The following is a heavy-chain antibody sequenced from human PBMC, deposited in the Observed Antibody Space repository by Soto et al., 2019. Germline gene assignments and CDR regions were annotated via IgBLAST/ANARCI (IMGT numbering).Heavy chain of an antibody. J-gene: IGHJ6*02. Sequence: QVQLVESGGGVVQPGRSLRLSCAASGFTFSSYGMHWVRQAPGKGLEWVAVISYDGSNKYYADSVKGRFTISRDNSKNTLYLQPNSLRAEDTAVYYCAKEGSGETSAYYYYYYGMDVWGQGTTVTVSS. CDR2: ISYDGSNK. CDR1: GFTFSSYG. D-gene: IGHD3-10*01. V-gene: IGHV3-30*18. CDR3: AKEGSGETSAYYYYYYGMDV.